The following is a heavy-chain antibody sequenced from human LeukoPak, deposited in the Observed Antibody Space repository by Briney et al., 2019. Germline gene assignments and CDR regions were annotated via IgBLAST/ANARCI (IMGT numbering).Heavy chain of an antibody. CDR3: ARVTESYGSGRRHNYYYYYMDV. CDR2: INHGGST. J-gene: IGHJ6*03. CDR1: GGSLSAYY. D-gene: IGHD3-10*01. V-gene: IGHV4-34*01. Sequence: PSETLSLTCAVYGGSLSAYYWTWIRQPPGKGLEWIGEINHGGSTNYNPSLKSRVTISIDTSKNQFSLKLSSVTAADTAVYYCARVTESYGSGRRHNYYYYYMDVWGKGTTVTVSS.